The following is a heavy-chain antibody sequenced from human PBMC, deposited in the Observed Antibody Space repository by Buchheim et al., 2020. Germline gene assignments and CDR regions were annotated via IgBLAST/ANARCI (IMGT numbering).Heavy chain of an antibody. CDR3: AREGVAFLDY. V-gene: IGHV3-21*01. CDR2: ISSSSSYI. D-gene: IGHD5-12*01. Sequence: EVQLVESGGGLVKPRGSLGLSCAASGFTFSSYSMNWVRQASGKGLEWVSSISSSSSYIYYEDSVKGRFTISRDNAKNSLYLQMNSLRAEDTAVYYCAREGVAFLDYWGQGTL. CDR1: GFTFSSYS. J-gene: IGHJ4*02.